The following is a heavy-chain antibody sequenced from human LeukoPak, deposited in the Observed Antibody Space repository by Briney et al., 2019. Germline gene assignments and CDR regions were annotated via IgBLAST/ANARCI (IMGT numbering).Heavy chain of an antibody. CDR1: GFTFSSYA. V-gene: IGHV3-23*01. CDR2: ISGSGGST. D-gene: IGHD6-19*01. J-gene: IGHJ4*02. CDR3: ARGMAAVAGIFDY. Sequence: GGSLRLSCAASGFTFSSYAMSWVRQAPGKGLEWVSAISGSGGSTYYADSVKGRLTISRDNSKNTLYLQMNSLRAEDTAVYYCARGMAAVAGIFDYWGQGTLVTVSS.